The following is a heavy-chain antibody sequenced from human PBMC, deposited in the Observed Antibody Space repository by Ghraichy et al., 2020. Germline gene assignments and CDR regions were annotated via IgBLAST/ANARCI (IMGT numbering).Heavy chain of an antibody. Sequence: GGSLRLSCAASGFTFGSYWMHWVRQVPGKGLVWVSRINIDGSSTTYADSVKGRFTISRDYAKNTLYLQMNSLRVEDTAVYYCAKGGCGGDCSYDYWGQGTLVTVSS. CDR1: GFTFGSYW. CDR2: INIDGSST. V-gene: IGHV3-74*01. CDR3: AKGGCGGDCSYDY. J-gene: IGHJ4*02. D-gene: IGHD2-21*02.